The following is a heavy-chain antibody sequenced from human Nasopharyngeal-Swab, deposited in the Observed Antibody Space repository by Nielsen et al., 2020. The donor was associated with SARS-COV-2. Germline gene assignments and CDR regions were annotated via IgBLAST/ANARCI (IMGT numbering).Heavy chain of an antibody. J-gene: IGHJ4*02. V-gene: IGHV5-51*01. Sequence: GESLKIPCKGSGYSFNSYWIGWVRQMPGKGLEWMGIIYPGDSDTRYSPVFQGQVTISADKSNSTAYLPGSRLKATDPAMYFCATPLRWWRWLQFYYWGQGTLVTVSS. CDR1: GYSFNSYW. CDR3: ATPLRWWRWLQFYY. CDR2: IYPGDSDT. D-gene: IGHD5-24*01.